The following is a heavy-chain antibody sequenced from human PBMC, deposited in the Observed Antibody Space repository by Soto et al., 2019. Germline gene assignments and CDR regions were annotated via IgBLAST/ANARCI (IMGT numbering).Heavy chain of an antibody. CDR3: SASMREQPPFWYYYGMDV. CDR2: IVVGSGNT. Sequence: SVKVSCKASGFTFTSSAVQWVRQARGQRLEWIGWIVVGSGNTNYAQKFQERVTITRDMSTSTAYMELSSLRSEDTAVYYCSASMREQPPFWYYYGMDVWGQGTTVTVSS. J-gene: IGHJ6*02. CDR1: GFTFTSSA. D-gene: IGHD3-3*01. V-gene: IGHV1-58*01.